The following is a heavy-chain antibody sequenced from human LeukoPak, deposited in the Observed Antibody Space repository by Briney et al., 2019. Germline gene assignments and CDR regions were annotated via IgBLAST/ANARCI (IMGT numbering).Heavy chain of an antibody. CDR2: ISSSSSTI. D-gene: IGHD2-8*02. CDR3: AKDLDDTGPGY. V-gene: IGHV3-48*04. Sequence: SGGSLRLSCAASGFTFSSYSMNWVRQAPGKGLEWVSYISSSSSTIYYADSVKGRFTISRDNAKNSLYLQMNSLRAEDTAVYYCAKDLDDTGPGYWGQGTLVTVSS. CDR1: GFTFSSYS. J-gene: IGHJ4*02.